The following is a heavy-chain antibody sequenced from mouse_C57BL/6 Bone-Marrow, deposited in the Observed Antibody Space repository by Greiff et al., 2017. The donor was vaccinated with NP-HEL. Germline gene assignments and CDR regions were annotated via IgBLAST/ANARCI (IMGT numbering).Heavy chain of an antibody. V-gene: IGHV5-4*03. CDR1: GFTFSSYA. CDR3: ASPTGAWFAY. CDR2: ISDGGSYT. J-gene: IGHJ3*01. Sequence: EVKLMESGGGLVKPGGSLKLSCAASGFTFSSYAMSWVRQTPEKRLEWVATISDGGSYTYYPDNVKGRFTISRDNAKNNLYLQMSHLKSEDTAMYYCASPTGAWFAYWGQGTLVTVSA. D-gene: IGHD4-1*02.